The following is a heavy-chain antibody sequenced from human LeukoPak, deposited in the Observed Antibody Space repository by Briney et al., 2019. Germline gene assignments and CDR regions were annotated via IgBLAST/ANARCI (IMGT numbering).Heavy chain of an antibody. D-gene: IGHD2-15*01. V-gene: IGHV4-39*07. CDR2: IYHSGST. J-gene: IGHJ4*02. CDR3: ARSRPPAGDIVVVVAATRVGYFDY. CDR1: GGSISSSSYY. Sequence: PSETLSLTCTVSGGSISSSSYYWGWIRQPPGKGLEWIGSIYHSGSTYYNPSLKSRVTISVDTSKNQFSLKLSSVTAADTAVYYCARSRPPAGDIVVVVAATRVGYFDYWGQGTLVTVSS.